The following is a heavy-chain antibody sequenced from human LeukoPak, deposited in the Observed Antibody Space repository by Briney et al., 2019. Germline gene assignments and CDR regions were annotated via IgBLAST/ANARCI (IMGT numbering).Heavy chain of an antibody. CDR2: INPNSGGT. CDR1: GYTFTGYY. J-gene: IGHJ4*02. Sequence: ASVKVSCKASGYTFTGYYMHWVRQAPGQGLEWMGWINPNSGGTNYAQKFQGKVTMTRDTSISTAYMELSRLRSDDTAVYYCARTLVFWSGYYTGDFDYWGQGTLVTVSS. V-gene: IGHV1-2*02. D-gene: IGHD3-3*01. CDR3: ARTLVFWSGYYTGDFDY.